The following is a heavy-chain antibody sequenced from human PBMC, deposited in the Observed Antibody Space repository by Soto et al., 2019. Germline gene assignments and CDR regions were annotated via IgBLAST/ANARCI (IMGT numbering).Heavy chain of an antibody. D-gene: IGHD3-22*01. CDR2: INPSGGST. V-gene: IGHV1-46*01. J-gene: IGHJ4*02. CDR1: RYIFTNHY. Sequence: QVQLVQSGAEVKKPGASVKVSCKASRYIFTNHYIHWVRQAPGQGLEWMGIINPSGGSTNYLQKFQGRVTMTRDTSTSTVYMELSSLRSEDTAVYFCARADYYDSSGFYYDYWGQGTLVTVSS. CDR3: ARADYYDSSGFYYDY.